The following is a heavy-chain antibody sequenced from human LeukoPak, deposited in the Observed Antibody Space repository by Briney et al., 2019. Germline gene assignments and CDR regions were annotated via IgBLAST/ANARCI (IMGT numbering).Heavy chain of an antibody. Sequence: HPGASLRLSCAASGFTFSSYAMSWVRQAPGKGLEWVSAISGSGGSTYYADSVKGRFTISRDNSKNTLYLQMNSLRAEDTAVYYCAKDLLYYYDSSGSCDHWGQGTLVTVSS. CDR1: GFTFSSYA. V-gene: IGHV3-23*01. CDR2: ISGSGGST. D-gene: IGHD3-22*01. J-gene: IGHJ4*02. CDR3: AKDLLYYYDSSGSCDH.